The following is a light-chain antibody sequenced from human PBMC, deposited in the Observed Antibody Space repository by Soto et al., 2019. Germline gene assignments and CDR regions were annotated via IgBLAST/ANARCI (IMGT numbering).Light chain of an antibody. V-gene: IGKV3-11*01. CDR2: DVS. J-gene: IGKJ5*01. CDR3: QQRSNWPPT. Sequence: EVVLTQSPATLSLSPGEGATLSCRASQSVTIYLAWYQKKSGQAPRLLIYDVSKRATGIPARFSGSGSGTDFNLNIASLAPEDSAIYFCQQRSNWPPTFGQGTRLEIK. CDR1: QSVTIY.